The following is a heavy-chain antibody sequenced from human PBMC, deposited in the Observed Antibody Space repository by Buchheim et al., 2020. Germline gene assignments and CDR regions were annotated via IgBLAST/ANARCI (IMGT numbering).Heavy chain of an antibody. CDR2: MNPNSGNT. CDR3: ARGFITMVRGVIMPYYYYGMDV. J-gene: IGHJ6*02. Sequence: QVQLVQSGAEVKKPGASVKVSCKASGYTFTSYDINWVRQATGQGLEWMGWMNPNSGNTGYAQKFQGRVTMPRNTSISTAYMELSSLRSEDTAVYYCARGFITMVRGVIMPYYYYGMDVWGQGTT. D-gene: IGHD3-10*01. V-gene: IGHV1-8*01. CDR1: GYTFTSYD.